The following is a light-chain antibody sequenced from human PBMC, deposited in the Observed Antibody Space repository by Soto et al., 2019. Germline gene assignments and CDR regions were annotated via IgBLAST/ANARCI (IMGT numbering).Light chain of an antibody. Sequence: EIVLTQSPGTLSLSPGERATLSCRASQRVSSDYLAWYQQKPGQAPRLLIYGASSRATGIPDRFRGSGSGTDFTLTINRLEPEDFAVYYCQQYGYLLTFGGGTKVEIK. CDR3: QQYGYLLT. V-gene: IGKV3-20*01. CDR1: QRVSSDY. J-gene: IGKJ4*01. CDR2: GAS.